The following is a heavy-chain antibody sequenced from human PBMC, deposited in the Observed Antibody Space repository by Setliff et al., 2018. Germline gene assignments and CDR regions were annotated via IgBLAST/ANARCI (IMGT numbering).Heavy chain of an antibody. CDR3: TRGPKDFVVPPTANIFDY. V-gene: IGHV1-2*02. CDR1: PYSFSGYY. D-gene: IGHD2-2*01. CDR2: INTNSGDT. J-gene: IGHJ4*02. Sequence: ASVKVSCKTSPYSFSGYYIHWVRQAPGQGLEWMGWINTNSGDTRYAQKFQGRVTMTRDTSISTAYMELSRLRSDDTAVYYCTRGPKDFVVPPTANIFDYWGQGTVVTVSS.